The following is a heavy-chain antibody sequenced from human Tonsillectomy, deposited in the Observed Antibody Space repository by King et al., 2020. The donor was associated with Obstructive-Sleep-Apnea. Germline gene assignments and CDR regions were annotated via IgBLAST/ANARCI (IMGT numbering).Heavy chain of an antibody. CDR2: ISWNSGSI. CDR3: AKGRDDYGEYDDLSRSRYFDL. J-gene: IGHJ2*01. V-gene: IGHV3-9*01. Sequence: VQLVESGGGLAQPGRSLRLSCAASGFTFDDYAMHWVRQAPGKGLEWVSGISWNSGSIGYADSVKGRFTISRDNAKNSLYLQMNSLRAEDTALYYCAKGRDDYGEYDDLSRSRYFDLWGRGTLVTVSS. CDR1: GFTFDDYA. D-gene: IGHD4-17*01.